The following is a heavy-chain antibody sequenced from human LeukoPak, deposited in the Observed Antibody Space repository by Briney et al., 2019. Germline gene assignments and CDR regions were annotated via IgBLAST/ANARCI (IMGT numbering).Heavy chain of an antibody. Sequence: GGSLRLSCAASGFTFNKYNMHWVRQAPGKGLEWMAVIWNDGSNTFYADSVKGRFSISRDNTKGSLFLQLNSLRAEDTAVYYCARDLGYCTNGACHTRFGYWGQGTLVTVSS. CDR3: ARDLGYCTNGACHTRFGY. J-gene: IGHJ4*02. CDR2: IWNDGSNT. D-gene: IGHD2-8*01. CDR1: GFTFNKYN. V-gene: IGHV3-33*01.